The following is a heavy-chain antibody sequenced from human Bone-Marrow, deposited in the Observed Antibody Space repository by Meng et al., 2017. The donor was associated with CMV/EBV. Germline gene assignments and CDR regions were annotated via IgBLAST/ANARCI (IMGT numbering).Heavy chain of an antibody. Sequence: GGSLRLSCAASGFTFDDYGMSWVRQAPGKGLEWVSGINWNGGSTGYADSVKGRFTISRDNAKNSLYLQMNSLRAEDTALYYCARTSGERYFDWLSSWGQGTLVTSPQ. V-gene: IGHV3-20*04. D-gene: IGHD3-9*01. J-gene: IGHJ5*02. CDR3: ARTSGERYFDWLSS. CDR1: GFTFDDYG. CDR2: INWNGGST.